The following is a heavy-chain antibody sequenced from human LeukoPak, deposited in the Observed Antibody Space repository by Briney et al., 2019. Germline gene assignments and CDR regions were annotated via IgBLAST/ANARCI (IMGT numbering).Heavy chain of an antibody. CDR2: IYYSGST. D-gene: IGHD5-18*01. CDR3: ASTWIQLWFFDY. J-gene: IGHJ4*02. V-gene: IGHV4-39*01. Sequence: PPETLSLTCTVSGGSISSSSYYWGWIRQPPGTGLEWIGSIYYSGSTYYNPSLKSRVTISVDTSKNQFSLKLSSVTAADTAVYYCASTWIQLWFFDYWGQGTLVTVSS. CDR1: GGSISSSSYY.